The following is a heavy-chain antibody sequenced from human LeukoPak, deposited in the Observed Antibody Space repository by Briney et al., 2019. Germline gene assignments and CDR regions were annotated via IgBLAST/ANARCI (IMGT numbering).Heavy chain of an antibody. Sequence: ASVKVSCKASGYTFTGYYMHWVRQAPGQGLEWMGWINPNSGGTNYAQKFQGRVTMTRDTSISTAYMELSRLRSDDTAVYYCARVQVEFGELSLPDYWGRGTLVTVSS. V-gene: IGHV1-2*02. CDR3: ARVQVEFGELSLPDY. J-gene: IGHJ4*02. CDR1: GYTFTGYY. CDR2: INPNSGGT. D-gene: IGHD3-10*01.